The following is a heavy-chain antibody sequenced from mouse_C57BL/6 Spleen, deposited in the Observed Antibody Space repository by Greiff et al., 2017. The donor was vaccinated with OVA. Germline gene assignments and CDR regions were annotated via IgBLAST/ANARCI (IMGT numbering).Heavy chain of an antibody. V-gene: IGHV3-6*01. CDR2: ISYDGSN. Sequence: EVQLQESGPGLVKPSQSLSLTCSVTGYSITSGYYWNWIRQFPGNKLEWMGYISYDGSNNYNPSLKNRISITRDTSKNQFFLKLNSVTTEDTATYYCARDRPGYGSSYFDYWGQGTTLTVSS. CDR3: ARDRPGYGSSYFDY. CDR1: GYSITSGYY. D-gene: IGHD1-1*01. J-gene: IGHJ2*01.